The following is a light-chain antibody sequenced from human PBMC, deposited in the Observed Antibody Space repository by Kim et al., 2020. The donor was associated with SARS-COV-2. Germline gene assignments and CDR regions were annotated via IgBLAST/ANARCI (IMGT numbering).Light chain of an antibody. V-gene: IGKV1-33*01. CDR2: DAS. Sequence: ASVGDRVTITCQASEDISTYLNWYQQKPGKAPKLLIYDASNLETGVPSRFSGSASGTDFTFTITSLQPEDIATYYCQQYDDLPITFGQGTRLEIK. J-gene: IGKJ5*01. CDR3: QQYDDLPIT. CDR1: EDISTY.